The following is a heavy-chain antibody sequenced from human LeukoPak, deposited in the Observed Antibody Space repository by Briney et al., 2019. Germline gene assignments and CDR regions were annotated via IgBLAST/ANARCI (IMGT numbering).Heavy chain of an antibody. CDR3: ARGRPHGNDY. Sequence: GGSLRLSWAASGFTFGSYWRNWVPQAPGKGLVWVSRIASDGSSTTYADSVKGRFSISRDNAKNTLYLQMNSLRVEDTAVYYCARGRPHGNDYWGQGTLVTVSS. J-gene: IGHJ4*02. V-gene: IGHV3-74*01. CDR2: IASDGSST. D-gene: IGHD4-23*01. CDR1: GFTFGSYW.